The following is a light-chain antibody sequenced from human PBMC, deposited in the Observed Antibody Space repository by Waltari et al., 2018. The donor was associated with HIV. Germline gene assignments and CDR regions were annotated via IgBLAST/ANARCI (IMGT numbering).Light chain of an antibody. Sequence: EIVLTQSPDTLSLSPGERATLSCTASQSVTSGYLAWYQQKPGRTPRLVISGASSRATGIPDRFSGSGSGTHFTLTINGVEPEDFAVYFCQQCATSPELTFGGGTQLDIK. V-gene: IGKV3-20*01. CDR3: QQCATSPELT. CDR2: GAS. CDR1: QSVTSGY. J-gene: IGKJ4*01.